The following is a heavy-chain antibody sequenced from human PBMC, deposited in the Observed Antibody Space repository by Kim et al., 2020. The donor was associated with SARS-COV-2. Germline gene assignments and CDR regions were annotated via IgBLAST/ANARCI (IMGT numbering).Heavy chain of an antibody. CDR2: IRASGAT. V-gene: IGHV3-23*01. CDR3: AKDQTVVTLGYFDS. J-gene: IGHJ4*02. CDR1: GFILSTYG. Sequence: GGSLRLSCAASGFILSTYGMSWVRQAPGKGLEWVSSIRASGATHYADSVKGRFTISRDSSKNTLYLQMSSLSAEDRALYYCAKDQTVVTLGYFDSWGQGTLVTVSS. D-gene: IGHD2-2*01.